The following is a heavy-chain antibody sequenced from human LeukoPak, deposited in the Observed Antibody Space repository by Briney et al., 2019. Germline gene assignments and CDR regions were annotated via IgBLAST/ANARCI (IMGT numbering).Heavy chain of an antibody. CDR3: TRSLDY. CDR1: GFTFSTYW. CDR2: INQDGSEK. Sequence: GGSLRLSCAASGFTFSTYWMDWVRRAPGRGLEWVANINQDGSEKYYVDSVKGRFTISRDNAKNSLYLQMNSLRAEDTATYYCTRSLDYWGQRIQVTVSS. J-gene: IGHJ4*02. V-gene: IGHV3-7*01.